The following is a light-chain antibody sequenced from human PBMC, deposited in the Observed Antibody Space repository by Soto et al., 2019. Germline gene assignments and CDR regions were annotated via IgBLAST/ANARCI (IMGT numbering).Light chain of an antibody. V-gene: IGLV1-40*01. CDR1: SSNIGAGYD. J-gene: IGLJ1*01. CDR3: QSYDNSLTGSRV. CDR2: GNS. Sequence: QSVLTQPPSVSGAPGQRVTISCTGSSSNIGAGYDVHWYQQLPGTAPKLLIYGNSNRPSGVPDRFSGSKSGTSASLAITGLQAEDEGDYYCQSYDNSLTGSRVFGTGTKLTVL.